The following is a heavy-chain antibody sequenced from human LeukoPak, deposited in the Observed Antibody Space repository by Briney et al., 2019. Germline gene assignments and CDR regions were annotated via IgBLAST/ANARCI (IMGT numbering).Heavy chain of an antibody. D-gene: IGHD2-8*01. J-gene: IGHJ6*03. CDR2: ISSSSSYI. V-gene: IGHV3-21*01. CDR3: ARAWIVLMVYAPSPAGMDV. Sequence: GGSLRLSCAASRFTFSSYSMNWVRQAPGKGLEWVSSISSSSSYIYYADSVKGRFTISRDNAKNSLYLQMNSLRAEDTAVYYCARAWIVLMVYAPSPAGMDVWGKGTTVTVSS. CDR1: RFTFSSYS.